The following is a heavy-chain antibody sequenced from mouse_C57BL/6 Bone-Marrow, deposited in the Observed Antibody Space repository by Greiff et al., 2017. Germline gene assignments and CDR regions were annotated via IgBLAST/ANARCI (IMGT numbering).Heavy chain of an antibody. D-gene: IGHD4-1*01. CDR1: GYTFTDYE. J-gene: IGHJ2*01. V-gene: IGHV1-15*01. Sequence: VKLVESGAELVRPGASVTLSCKASGYTFTDYEMHWVKQTPVHGLEWIGAIDPETGGTAYNQKFKGKAILTADKSSSTAYMELRSLTSEDSAVYYCTRPLTAPFDYWGQGTTLTVSS. CDR2: IDPETGGT. CDR3: TRPLTAPFDY.